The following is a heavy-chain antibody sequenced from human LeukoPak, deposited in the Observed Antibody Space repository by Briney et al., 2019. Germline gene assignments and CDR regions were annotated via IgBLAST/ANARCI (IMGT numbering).Heavy chain of an antibody. CDR2: ISSSGSTI. Sequence: GGSLRLSCAASGFTFSDHYMSWIRQAPGEGLGWVSYISSSGSTIYYADSVKGRFTISRDNAKNSLYLQMNSLRAEDTAVYYCAELGITMIGGVWGKGTTVTISS. CDR1: GFTFSDHY. V-gene: IGHV3-11*04. D-gene: IGHD3-10*02. CDR3: AELGITMIGGV. J-gene: IGHJ6*04.